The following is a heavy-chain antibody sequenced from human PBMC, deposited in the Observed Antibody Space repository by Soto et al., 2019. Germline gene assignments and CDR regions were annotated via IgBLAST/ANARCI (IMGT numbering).Heavy chain of an antibody. J-gene: IGHJ4*02. CDR3: ARDPYYYDSSGKLTFDY. CDR2: IIPILGIA. CDR1: GGTFSSYT. Sequence: SVKVSCKASGGTFSSYTISWVRQAPGQGLEWMGRIIPILGIANYAQKFQGRVTITADKSTSTAYMELSSLRSEDTAVYYCARDPYYYDSSGKLTFDYWGQGTLVTVSS. V-gene: IGHV1-69*04. D-gene: IGHD3-22*01.